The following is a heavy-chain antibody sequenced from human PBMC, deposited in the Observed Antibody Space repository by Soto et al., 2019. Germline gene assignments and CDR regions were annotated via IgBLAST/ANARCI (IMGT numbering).Heavy chain of an antibody. CDR1: GFTFSSYA. CDR2: LSGSGGST. CDR3: AKTVRGVIVPDFDY. V-gene: IGHV3-23*01. J-gene: IGHJ4*02. D-gene: IGHD3-10*01. Sequence: GGSLRLSCAASGFTFSSYAMSWVRQAPGKGLEWVSALSGSGGSTYYADSVKGRFTISRDNSKNTLYLQMNSLRAEDTAVYYCAKTVRGVIVPDFDYWGQGTLVTVSS.